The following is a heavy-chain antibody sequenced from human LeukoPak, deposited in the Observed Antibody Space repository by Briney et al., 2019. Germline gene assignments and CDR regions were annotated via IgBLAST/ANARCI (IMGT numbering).Heavy chain of an antibody. J-gene: IGHJ4*02. Sequence: GGSLRLSCAASGFTVIINYMSSVRQAPGNGVEWVSRINGDGRNTNYADSVKGRFTISRDNAKNTLYLQMNSLRAEDTATYYCVTYNWEYEADFWGQGTLVTVSS. CDR3: VTYNWEYEADF. CDR2: INGDGRNT. CDR1: GFTVIINY. D-gene: IGHD1-20*01. V-gene: IGHV3-74*01.